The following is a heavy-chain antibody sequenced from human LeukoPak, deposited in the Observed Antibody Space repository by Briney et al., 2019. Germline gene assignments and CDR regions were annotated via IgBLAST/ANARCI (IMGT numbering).Heavy chain of an antibody. D-gene: IGHD6-19*01. CDR2: ISWNSGTI. J-gene: IGHJ1*01. V-gene: IGHV3-9*01. Sequence: SGGSLRLSCAASGFTFDIYAMNWVRQVPGKGLEWISLISWNSGTIGYADSVKGRFTISRDNANNFLYLQMNSLRAEDTALYYCARAYKDRSLAGKKEFFQHWGQGTLVTVSS. CDR3: ARAYKDRSLAGKKEFFQH. CDR1: GFTFDIYA.